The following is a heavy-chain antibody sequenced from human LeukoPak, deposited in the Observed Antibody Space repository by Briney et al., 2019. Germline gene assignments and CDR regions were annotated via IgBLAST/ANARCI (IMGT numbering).Heavy chain of an antibody. V-gene: IGHV3-30*02. CDR3: AKDDAVVITTAFDY. Sequence: GGSLRLSCAASGFTFSSYGMHWVRQAPGKGLEWVAFIRYDGSNKYYADSVKGRFTISRDNSKSTLYLQMNSLRAEDTAVYYCAKDDAVVITTAFDYWGQGTLVTVSS. CDR1: GFTFSSYG. CDR2: IRYDGSNK. D-gene: IGHD3-22*01. J-gene: IGHJ4*02.